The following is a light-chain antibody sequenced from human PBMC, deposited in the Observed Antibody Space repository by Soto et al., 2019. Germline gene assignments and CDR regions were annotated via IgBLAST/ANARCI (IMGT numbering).Light chain of an antibody. CDR2: YDT. V-gene: IGLV3-21*04. CDR3: QVWDGSRDHVV. Sequence: SYELTQPPSVSVAPGKTARITCGGNNIGIKSVHWYQQKPGQAPVLVIYYDTDRPSGIPERFSGSNSGNTATLTISRVEAGDEADYYCQVWDGSRDHVVFGGGTKLTVL. J-gene: IGLJ3*02. CDR1: NIGIKS.